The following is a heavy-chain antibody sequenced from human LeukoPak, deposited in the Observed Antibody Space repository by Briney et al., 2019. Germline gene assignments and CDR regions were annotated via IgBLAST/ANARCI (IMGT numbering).Heavy chain of an antibody. V-gene: IGHV4-39*07. D-gene: IGHD3-3*01. CDR2: IYYSGST. Sequence: PSETLSLTCTVSGGSISSSSYYWGWIRQPPGKGLEWIGSIYYSGSTYYNPSLKSRVTISVDTSKNQFSLKLSSVTAADTAVYYCAPAYYDFWSGAGYYFDYWGQGTLVTVSS. J-gene: IGHJ4*02. CDR3: APAYYDFWSGAGYYFDY. CDR1: GGSISSSSYY.